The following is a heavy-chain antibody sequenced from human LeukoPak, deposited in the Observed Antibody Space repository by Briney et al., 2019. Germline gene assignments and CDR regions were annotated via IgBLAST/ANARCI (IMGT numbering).Heavy chain of an antibody. V-gene: IGHV1-18*01. CDR3: ARGGSGSYYDY. D-gene: IGHD3-10*01. Sequence: GASVKVPCKASGYTFTSHGITWVRQAPGQGFEWMGWISAYNGDTKYPETSQVRVTLTTDTSTNTVYMELRNLKSDDTAVYYCARGGSGSYYDYWGQGTLITVSS. CDR1: GYTFTSHG. J-gene: IGHJ4*02. CDR2: ISAYNGDT.